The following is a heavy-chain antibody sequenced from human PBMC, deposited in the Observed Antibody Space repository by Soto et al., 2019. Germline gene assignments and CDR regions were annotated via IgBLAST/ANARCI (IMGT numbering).Heavy chain of an antibody. CDR1: GYTFTSYG. D-gene: IGHD3-9*01. CDR3: ARAPLDYDTLTGYFPDAFEI. Sequence: ASVKVSCKASGYTFTSYGISWVRQAPGQGLEWMGWISAYNGNTNYAQKLQGRVTMTTDTSTSTAYMELRSLRSDDTAVYYCARAPLDYDTLTGYFPDAFEIWGQGTMVTVSS. V-gene: IGHV1-18*01. CDR2: ISAYNGNT. J-gene: IGHJ3*02.